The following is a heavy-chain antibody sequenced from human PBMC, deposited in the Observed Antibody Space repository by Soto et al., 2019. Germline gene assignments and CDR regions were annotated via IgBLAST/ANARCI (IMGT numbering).Heavy chain of an antibody. J-gene: IGHJ4*02. D-gene: IGHD3-10*01. CDR1: GFTFGSYA. CDR2: ISGSGGST. CDR3: AKDRGAGSEHDY. V-gene: IGHV3-23*01. Sequence: EVQLLESGGGLVQPGGSLRLSCAASGFTFGSYAMSWVRQAPGKGLEWVSAISGSGGSTYYADSVKGRFTISRDNSKNTLYLQMNSLRAEDTAVYYCAKDRGAGSEHDYWGQGTLVTVSS.